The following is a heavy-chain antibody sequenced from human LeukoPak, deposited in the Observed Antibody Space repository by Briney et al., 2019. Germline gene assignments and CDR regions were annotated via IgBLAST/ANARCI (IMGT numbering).Heavy chain of an antibody. J-gene: IGHJ3*02. Sequence: SGPTLVNPTQTLTLTCTFSGFSLSTSGVGVGWIRQPPGKALEWLALIYWDDDMRYSPSLKSRLTITKDTSKNQVVLTMTNMDPVDTATYYCAHRPPPSDGYKDAFDIWGQGTMVTVSS. V-gene: IGHV2-5*02. D-gene: IGHD5-24*01. CDR1: GFSLSTSGVG. CDR2: IYWDDDM. CDR3: AHRPPPSDGYKDAFDI.